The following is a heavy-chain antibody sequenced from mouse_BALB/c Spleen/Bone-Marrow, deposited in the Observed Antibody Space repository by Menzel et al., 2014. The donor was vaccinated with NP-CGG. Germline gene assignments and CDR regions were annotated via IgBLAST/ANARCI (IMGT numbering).Heavy chain of an antibody. J-gene: IGHJ4*01. CDR1: GYAFSNYW. D-gene: IGHD1-1*01. CDR2: IYPGDGDT. Sequence: VQLQQSGAELVRPGSSVKISCKASGYAFSNYWMNWVKQRPGQGFEWIGQIYPGDGDTNYNGKFKGKATLTADKSSSTAYMQLSRLTSEDSAVYFCARRDGSTYYYAMDYWGQGTSVTVSS. CDR3: ARRDGSTYYYAMDY. V-gene: IGHV1-80*01.